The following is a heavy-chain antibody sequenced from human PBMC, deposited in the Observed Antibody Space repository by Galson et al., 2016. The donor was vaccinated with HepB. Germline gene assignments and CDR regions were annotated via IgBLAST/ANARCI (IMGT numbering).Heavy chain of an antibody. J-gene: IGHJ6*02. CDR1: GDSVSTKSAA. CDR3: ARGVAPWALGSLGFHMDV. Sequence: CAISGDSVSTKSAAWNWIRQSPSRGLEWLGRTYYRSKWYNEYAVSVKSRITINPDTSKNQFSLQLNSVTPEDTAVYYCARGVAPWALGSLGFHMDVWGQGTTVTVSS. CDR2: TYYRSKWYN. D-gene: IGHD1-26*01. V-gene: IGHV6-1*01.